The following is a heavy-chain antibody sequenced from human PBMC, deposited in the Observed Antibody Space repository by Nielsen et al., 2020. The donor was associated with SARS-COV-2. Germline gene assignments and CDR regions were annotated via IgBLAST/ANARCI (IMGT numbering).Heavy chain of an antibody. CDR3: AKDRWGGGSYPDF. J-gene: IGHJ4*02. CDR1: GFTFSSYA. D-gene: IGHD3-16*02. Sequence: GESLKISCAASGFTFSSYAMSWVRQAPGKGLGWVSAISDTGGYTYYADSVKGRFTVSRDNSKNTLFLEMNSLRVEDTAIYYCAKDRWGGGSYPDFWGQGTLVTVSS. V-gene: IGHV3-23*01. CDR2: ISDTGGYT.